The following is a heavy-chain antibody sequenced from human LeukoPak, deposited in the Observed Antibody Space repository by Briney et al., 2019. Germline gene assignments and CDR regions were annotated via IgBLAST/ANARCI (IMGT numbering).Heavy chain of an antibody. J-gene: IGHJ6*03. V-gene: IGHV3-48*01. D-gene: IGHD1-1*01. CDR3: ARVVPVHEYYNSYMDV. CDR2: LTRGSSNI. Sequence: GGSLRLSCEASGFPFMTYAMNWVRQSPGKGLEWVAFLTRGSSNIQYAESVKGRFTISRDNGKDSLFLQMNSLRAEDTAVYYCARVVPVHEYYNSYMDVWGKGTTVAVSS. CDR1: GFPFMTYA.